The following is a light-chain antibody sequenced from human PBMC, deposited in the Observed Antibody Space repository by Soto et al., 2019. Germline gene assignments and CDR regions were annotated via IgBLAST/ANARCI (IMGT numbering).Light chain of an antibody. J-gene: IGLJ1*01. V-gene: IGLV2-8*01. CDR1: SSDVGGYNY. CDR3: SSYAGSNNWN. Sequence: QSALTQPPSASGSPGQSVTISCTGTSSDVGGYNYVSWYQQHPGKAPKLMIYEVSKWPSGVPDRFSGSKSGNTASLTVSGLQAEDEADYYYSSYAGSNNWNFGTGTKLTVL. CDR2: EVS.